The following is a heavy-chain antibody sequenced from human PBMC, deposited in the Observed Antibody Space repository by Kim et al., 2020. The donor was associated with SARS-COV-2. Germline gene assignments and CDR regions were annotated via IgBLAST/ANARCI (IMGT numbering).Heavy chain of an antibody. D-gene: IGHD3-16*01. CDR1: GFTFSSHA. J-gene: IGHJ2*01. CDR2: ITITGGST. Sequence: GGSLRLSCVASGFTFSSHAMNWVRQAPGKGLEWVSGITITGGSTFYADSVKGRFIISRDNSKNTLYLQMNSLRAEDTAVYYCAKSIGGVWYFDLWGRGTLVTVFS. V-gene: IGHV3-23*01. CDR3: AKSIGGVWYFDL.